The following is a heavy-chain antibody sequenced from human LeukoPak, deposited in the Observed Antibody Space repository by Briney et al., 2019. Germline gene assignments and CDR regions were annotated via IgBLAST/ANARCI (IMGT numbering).Heavy chain of an antibody. CDR3: ATLYGGSTDY. D-gene: IGHD5-12*01. CDR2: ISSDGSNK. Sequence: GRSLRLSCAASGFTFSNFAIHWVRQAPGKGLEWVAVISSDGSNKYYADSVKGRFTISRDNAKNTLYLQMNSLRAEDTAVYYCATLYGGSTDYWGQGTLVTVSS. V-gene: IGHV3-30*04. J-gene: IGHJ4*02. CDR1: GFTFSNFA.